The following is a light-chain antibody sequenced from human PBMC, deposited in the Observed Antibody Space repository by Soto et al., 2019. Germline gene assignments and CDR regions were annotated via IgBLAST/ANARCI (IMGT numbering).Light chain of an antibody. J-gene: IGKJ1*01. Sequence: DIHITQSPSTLSASVGDRVTITCRASQSISSWLAWYQQKPGKAPKLLIYKASSLESGVPSRFSGSGSGTDFTLTISSLQPDDFATYYCQQYNPYSPWTFGQGTKVDIK. V-gene: IGKV1-5*03. CDR2: KAS. CDR3: QQYNPYSPWT. CDR1: QSISSW.